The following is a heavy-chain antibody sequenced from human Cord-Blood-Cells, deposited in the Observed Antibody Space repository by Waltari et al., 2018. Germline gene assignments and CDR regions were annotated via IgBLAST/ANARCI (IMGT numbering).Heavy chain of an antibody. CDR3: ARVGCSTSCYYMDV. CDR1: GGSFSGYY. Sequence: QVQLQQWGAGLLKPSETLSLTCAVYGGSFSGYYWSWIRQPPGKGLEWIGEINHSGSTNTNPSLKSRVTISVDTSKNQFSLKLGSVTAADTAVYYCARVGCSTSCYYMDVWGKGTTVTVAS. CDR2: INHSGST. D-gene: IGHD2-2*01. V-gene: IGHV4-34*01. J-gene: IGHJ6*03.